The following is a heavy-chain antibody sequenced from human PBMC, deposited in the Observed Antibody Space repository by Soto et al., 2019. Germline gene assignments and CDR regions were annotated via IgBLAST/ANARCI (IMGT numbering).Heavy chain of an antibody. Sequence: QVQLQESGPGLVKPSQTLSLTCTVSGGSISSGGYYWSWIRQHPGKGLEWIGYIYYSGSTYYNPSLKSRVTISVDTSKNQFSLKLSSVTAADTAVYYCARTTRYSSSQTATFDYWGQGTLVTVSS. CDR3: ARTTRYSSSQTATFDY. CDR2: IYYSGST. CDR1: GGSISSGGYY. V-gene: IGHV4-31*03. D-gene: IGHD6-13*01. J-gene: IGHJ4*02.